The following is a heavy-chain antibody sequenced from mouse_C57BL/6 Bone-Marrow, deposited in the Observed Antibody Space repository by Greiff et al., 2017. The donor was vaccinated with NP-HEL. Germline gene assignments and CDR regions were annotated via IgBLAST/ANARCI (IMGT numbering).Heavy chain of an antibody. V-gene: IGHV1-26*01. CDR1: GYTFTDYY. Sequence: EVQLQQSGPELVKPGASVKISCKASGYTFTDYYMNWVKQSHGKSLEWIGDINPNNGGTSYNQKFKGKATLTVGKSSSTAYMELRSLTSEDSAVYYCARLDDPYFDYWGQGTTLTVSS. CDR3: ARLDDPYFDY. CDR2: INPNNGGT. J-gene: IGHJ2*01.